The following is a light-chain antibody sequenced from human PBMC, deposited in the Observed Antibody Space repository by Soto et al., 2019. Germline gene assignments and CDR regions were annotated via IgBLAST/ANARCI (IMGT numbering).Light chain of an antibody. CDR3: QVWDSSNYHYV. CDR2: EDR. Sequence: SYVLTQPPSVSAAPGQTARITWGGADIGSKSVHWYQQKPGQAPVLVVYEDRARPSGIPERFSGSNSGNTATLTISRVEDGDEADYYCQVWDSSNYHYVFGSGTKVPVL. J-gene: IGLJ1*01. V-gene: IGLV3-21*02. CDR1: DIGSKS.